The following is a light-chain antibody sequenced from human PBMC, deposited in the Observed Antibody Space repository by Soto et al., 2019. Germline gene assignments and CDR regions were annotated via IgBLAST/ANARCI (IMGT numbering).Light chain of an antibody. CDR1: SSDVGGYNY. J-gene: IGLJ1*01. CDR2: DVS. V-gene: IGLV2-14*01. Sequence: QSVLTQPASVSGSPGQSITISCTGTSSDVGGYNYVSWYQQHTGKAPKLMIYDVSNRPSGVSNRFSGSKSGNTASLTISGLQAEDEADYYCSSYTSSSTQVFGTGTKLTVL. CDR3: SSYTSSSTQV.